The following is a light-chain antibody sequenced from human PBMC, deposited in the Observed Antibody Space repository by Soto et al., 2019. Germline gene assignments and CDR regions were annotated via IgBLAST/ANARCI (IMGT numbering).Light chain of an antibody. V-gene: IGKV1-8*01. CDR3: QRYFSYPLT. J-gene: IGKJ4*01. CDR2: TAS. Sequence: AIRMTQSPSSFSASTGDRVTITCRASQSISSHLAWYQVKPGKAPRLLIYTASYLESGVPSRFSGSGSGTDFPPTISSLQSDDFAFYYCQRYFSYPLTFGGGTKVEIK. CDR1: QSISSH.